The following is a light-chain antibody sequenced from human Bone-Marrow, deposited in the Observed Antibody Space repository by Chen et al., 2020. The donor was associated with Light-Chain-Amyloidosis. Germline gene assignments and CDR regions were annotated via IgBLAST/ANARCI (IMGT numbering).Light chain of an antibody. J-gene: IGLJ3*02. CDR3: QVWDRSSDRPV. CDR2: DDS. V-gene: IGLV3-21*02. Sequence: SYVLTQPSSVSVATGQTAPIACGGNNIGSTSVHWYQQTPGQAPLLVVYDDSGRPSGIPERLSGSNAGNTATLPISRVEAGDEADYYCQVWDRSSDRPVFGGGTKLTVL. CDR1: NIGSTS.